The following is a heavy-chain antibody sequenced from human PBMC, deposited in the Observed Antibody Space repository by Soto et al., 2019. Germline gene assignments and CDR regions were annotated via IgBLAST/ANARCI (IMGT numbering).Heavy chain of an antibody. CDR1: GGTFSSYA. Sequence: QVQLVQSGAEVKKPGSSVKVSCKASGGTFSSYAISWVRQAPGQGLEWMGGIIPIFGTANYAQKFQGRVTITADESTSTAYMELSSLRSEDTAVSYCARREAAAVLGRDYFDYWGQGTLVTVSS. J-gene: IGHJ4*02. V-gene: IGHV1-69*01. CDR2: IIPIFGTA. CDR3: ARREAAAVLGRDYFDY. D-gene: IGHD6-13*01.